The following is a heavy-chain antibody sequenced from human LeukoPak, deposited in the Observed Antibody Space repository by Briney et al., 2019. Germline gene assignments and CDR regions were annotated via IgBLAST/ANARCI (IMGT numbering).Heavy chain of an antibody. V-gene: IGHV3-30*02. CDR1: GFTFSSYG. CDR2: IRYDGSNK. D-gene: IGHD1-26*01. Sequence: GGSLRLSCAASGFTFSSYGMHWVRQAPGKGLEWVAFIRYDGSNKYYADSVKGRFTISRDNSKNTLYLQMNSLRAEDTAVYYCAKPRRGATGANWFDPWGQGTLVTVSS. CDR3: AKPRRGATGANWFDP. J-gene: IGHJ5*02.